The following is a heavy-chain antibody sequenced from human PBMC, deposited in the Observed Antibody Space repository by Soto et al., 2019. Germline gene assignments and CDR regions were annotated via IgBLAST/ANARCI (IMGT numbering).Heavy chain of an antibody. Sequence: GASVKVSCKASGYTFIRYGITWVRQAPGQGFEWMGWISPYDDSTIYAQKLQGRVTMTADTSTSTAYMELSSLRSEDTAVYYCARDPARYSGYDLGNYYYYGMDVWGQGTTVTVSS. CDR2: ISPYDDST. CDR1: GYTFIRYG. D-gene: IGHD5-12*01. V-gene: IGHV1-18*01. CDR3: ARDPARYSGYDLGNYYYYGMDV. J-gene: IGHJ6*02.